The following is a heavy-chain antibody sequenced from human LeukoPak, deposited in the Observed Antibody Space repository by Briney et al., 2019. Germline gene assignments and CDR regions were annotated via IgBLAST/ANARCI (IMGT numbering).Heavy chain of an antibody. CDR1: GGSISSSSYY. J-gene: IGHJ4*02. V-gene: IGHV4-39*01. CDR3: ASDRESYY. D-gene: IGHD1-14*01. Sequence: SETLSLTCTVSGGSISSSSYYWGWIRQPPGKGLEWIGSIYYSGSTYYNPSLKSRVTISVDTSKNQFSLKLSSVTAADTAVYYCASDRESYYWGQGTLVTVSS. CDR2: IYYSGST.